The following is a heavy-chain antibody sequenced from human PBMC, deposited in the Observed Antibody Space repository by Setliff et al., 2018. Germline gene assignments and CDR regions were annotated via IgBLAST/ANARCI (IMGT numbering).Heavy chain of an antibody. CDR3: ARREHAFDI. Sequence: GESLKISCKVSGYNFSSNYWIGWVRQMPGKGLEWMGIIYPGDSDTRYSPSFQGQVTISVDKSISTVYLKWSSLKPSDTAMYYCARREHAFDIWGQGTMVTVSS. V-gene: IGHV5-51*01. J-gene: IGHJ3*02. D-gene: IGHD1-26*01. CDR2: IYPGDSDT. CDR1: GYNFSSNYW.